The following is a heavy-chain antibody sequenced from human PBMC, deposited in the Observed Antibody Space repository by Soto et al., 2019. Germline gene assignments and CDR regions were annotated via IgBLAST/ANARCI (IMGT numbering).Heavy chain of an antibody. D-gene: IGHD3-22*01. CDR1: GYTFTSYG. V-gene: IGHV1-18*01. J-gene: IGHJ4*02. CDR2: ISAYNGNT. CDR3: AKDGYYYDSSGYLVARALDY. Sequence: GASVKVSCKASGYTFTSYGISWVRQAPGQGLEWMGWISAYNGNTNYAQKLQGRVTMTTDTSTSTAYMELRSLRSGDTAVYYCAKDGYYYDSSGYLVARALDYWGQGTLVTVSS.